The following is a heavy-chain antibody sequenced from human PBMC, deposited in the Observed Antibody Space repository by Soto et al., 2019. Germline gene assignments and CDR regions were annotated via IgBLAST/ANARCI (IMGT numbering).Heavy chain of an antibody. D-gene: IGHD4-17*01. J-gene: IGHJ4*02. CDR1: GLTLSGLW. CDR3: TRDISTVTT. V-gene: IGHV3-7*01. Sequence: EVQLVESGGGLVQTGGSLRLSCAASGLTLSGLWMNWVRQAPGKGLEWVASIRQDASEKYYVDSVMGRFTISRDNAKNSLYLQMDSLRAEDTAVYYCTRDISTVTTWGQGTLVTAS. CDR2: IRQDASEK.